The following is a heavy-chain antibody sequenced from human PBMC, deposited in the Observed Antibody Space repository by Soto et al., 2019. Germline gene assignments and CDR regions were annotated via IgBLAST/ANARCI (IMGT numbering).Heavy chain of an antibody. J-gene: IGHJ4*02. CDR1: GGTFSSHV. CDR2: IMPIIGTA. CDR3: ARDLEFRDGNISHLDY. Sequence: QVQLVQSGAEVKKPGSSVKVSCKASGGTFSSHVFNWVRQAPVQGLEWMGGIMPIIGTANYAQKFQGRVTLTADESTSTAYMELSRLRSEDTAVYYCARDLEFRDGNISHLDYWGQGTLVTVSS. V-gene: IGHV1-69*01. D-gene: IGHD3-10*01.